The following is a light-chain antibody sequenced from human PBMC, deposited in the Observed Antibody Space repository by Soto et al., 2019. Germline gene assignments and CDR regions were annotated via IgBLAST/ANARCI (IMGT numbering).Light chain of an antibody. Sequence: DIQMTQSPISLSASVDDRVTITCRASQNIYSYLNWYQQKPGKAPNLLIYKTSNLQDGVPSRFSGSGSGTDFTLTISSLQPEDFATYSCQQSYSNPWTFGQGTRVEIK. CDR3: QQSYSNPWT. CDR2: KTS. CDR1: QNIYSY. V-gene: IGKV1-39*01. J-gene: IGKJ1*01.